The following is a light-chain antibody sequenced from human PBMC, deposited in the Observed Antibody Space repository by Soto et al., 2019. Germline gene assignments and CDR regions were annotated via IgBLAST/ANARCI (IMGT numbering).Light chain of an antibody. CDR3: QQYNNWPRT. CDR2: GAS. J-gene: IGKJ1*01. V-gene: IGKV3-15*01. Sequence: EIVMTQSPATLPLSPGERATLSCSASQSVSSNLAWYQQKPGQAPRFLIYGASTRATGIPARFSGSGSGTEFTLTISSLQSEDFAVYYCQQYNNWPRTCGQGTKGDIK. CDR1: QSVSSN.